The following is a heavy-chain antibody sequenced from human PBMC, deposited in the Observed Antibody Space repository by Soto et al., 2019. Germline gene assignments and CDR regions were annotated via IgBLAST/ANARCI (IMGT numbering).Heavy chain of an antibody. CDR3: ARHFKTTVFDY. D-gene: IGHD4-4*01. J-gene: IGHJ4*02. CDR2: IYYSGST. CDR1: GGSISSSSYY. Sequence: SETLSLTCTVSGGSISSSSYYWGWIRQPPGKGLEWIGSIYYSGSTYYNPSLKSRVTISVDTSKNQFSLKLSSVTAADTAVYYCARHFKTTVFDYWGQGTLVTVSS. V-gene: IGHV4-39*01.